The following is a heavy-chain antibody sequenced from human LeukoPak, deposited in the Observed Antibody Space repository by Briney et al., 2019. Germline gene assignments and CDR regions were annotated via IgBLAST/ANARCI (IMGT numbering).Heavy chain of an antibody. CDR1: GGSFDTFY. CDR2: INPGGQI. V-gene: IGHV4-34*01. Sequence: SETLSLTCAVYGGSFDTFYWSWIRQSPGRGLEWIGEINPGGQINYNPSLMSRVTVSIDTPKKHFSLILTSVTAAATAVYYCARRWNYGIHYSIDVWGTGTTVTVSS. J-gene: IGHJ6*03. CDR3: ARRWNYGIHYSIDV. D-gene: IGHD1-7*01.